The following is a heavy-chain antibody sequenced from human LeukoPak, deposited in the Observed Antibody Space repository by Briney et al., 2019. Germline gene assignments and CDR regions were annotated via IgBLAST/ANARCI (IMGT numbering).Heavy chain of an antibody. V-gene: IGHV3-48*03. D-gene: IGHD6-13*01. CDR2: ISSSSSTI. CDR1: GFIFMSYE. CDR3: ARALPSSWYFSDY. Sequence: GSLRLSCAASGFIFMSYEMYWVRQAPGKGLEWVSYISSSSSTIHYADSVKGRFTISRDNAKNSLYLQMNSLRAEDTAVYYCARALPSSWYFSDYWGQGTLVTVSS. J-gene: IGHJ4*02.